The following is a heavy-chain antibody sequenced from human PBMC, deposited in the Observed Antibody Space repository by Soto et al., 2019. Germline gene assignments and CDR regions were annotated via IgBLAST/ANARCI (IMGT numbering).Heavy chain of an antibody. D-gene: IGHD6-6*01. CDR3: ARAPYSSSSFFFDY. CDR2: INPSLGHS. CDR1: GYTLTACH. Sequence: ASVEVTCKASGYTLTACHMHWVRQAPGLGLEWMGIINPSLGHSNTAQRFQGRVTMTWDTSTSTFYMELSSLRSDDTAVYYCARAPYSSSSFFFDYWGQGTPVTVSS. V-gene: IGHV1-46*01. J-gene: IGHJ4*02.